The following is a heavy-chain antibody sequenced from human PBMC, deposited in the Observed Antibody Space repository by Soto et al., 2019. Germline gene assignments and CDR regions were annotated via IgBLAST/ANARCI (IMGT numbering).Heavy chain of an antibody. V-gene: IGHV4-61*08. CDR1: GGSVSSGDYF. D-gene: IGHD3-10*01. CDR2: IYYSGST. CDR3: ARSPNYYYYGFDV. J-gene: IGHJ6*02. Sequence: PSETLSLTCTVSGGSVSSGDYFWSWLRQSPGKRVEWIAYIYYSGSTNYNPSLKSRATISVDTSKSQVSLTLTSMTAADAALYYCARSPNYYYYGFDVWGQGTAVTVSS.